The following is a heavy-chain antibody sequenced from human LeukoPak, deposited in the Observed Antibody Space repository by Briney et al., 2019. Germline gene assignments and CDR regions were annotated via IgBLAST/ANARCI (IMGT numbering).Heavy chain of an antibody. CDR2: INHSGST. V-gene: IGHV4-34*01. J-gene: IGHJ4*02. Sequence: QPSETLSLTCAVYGGSFSGYYWSWIRQPPGKGLEWIGEINHSGSTNYNPSLKSRVTISVYTSKNQFSLKLTSVTAADTAVYFCARAFSRASPVDYWGQGTLVTVSS. CDR3: ARAFSRASPVDY. CDR1: GGSFSGYY. D-gene: IGHD2/OR15-2a*01.